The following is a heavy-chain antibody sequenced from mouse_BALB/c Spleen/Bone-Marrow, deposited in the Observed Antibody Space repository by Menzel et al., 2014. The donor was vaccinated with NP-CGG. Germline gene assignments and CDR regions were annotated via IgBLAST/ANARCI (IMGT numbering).Heavy chain of an antibody. V-gene: IGHV10-1*02. Sequence: EVMLVESGGGLVQPKGLLKLSCAASGFTFNTFAMNWVRQAPGKGLEWVARIRSKNNNFATYYADSVKDRFTISRDDSQSMLYLQMNNLKTEDTAMYYCVRGIYYYGSNYKNSALDYWGQGTSVTVSS. CDR3: VRGIYYYGSNYKNSALDY. CDR2: IRSKNNNFAT. D-gene: IGHD1-1*01. J-gene: IGHJ4*01. CDR1: GFTFNTFA.